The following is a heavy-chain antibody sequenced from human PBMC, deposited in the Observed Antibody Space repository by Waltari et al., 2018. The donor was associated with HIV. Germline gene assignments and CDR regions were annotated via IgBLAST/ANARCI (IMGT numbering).Heavy chain of an antibody. CDR2: IWYDGSNK. D-gene: IGHD6-6*01. CDR1: GFPFKHYG. V-gene: IGHV3-33*01. CDR3: ARDRGGSSSLVLDS. J-gene: IGHJ4*02. Sequence: QVQLVESGGGVVQPGRSLRLSCAASGFPFKHYGLHWVRQAPGKGLEWVAVIWYDGSNKYYADSVKGRFTISRDNSKNRLYLQMNSLRAEDTAVYYCARDRGGSSSLVLDSWGQGTLVTVSS.